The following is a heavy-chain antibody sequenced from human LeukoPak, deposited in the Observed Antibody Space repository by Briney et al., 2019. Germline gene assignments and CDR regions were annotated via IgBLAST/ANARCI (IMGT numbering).Heavy chain of an antibody. V-gene: IGHV1-58*02. CDR1: GFTFTSST. CDR2: IVVGSGNT. J-gene: IGHJ4*02. D-gene: IGHD3-10*01. Sequence: TSVKVSCKASGFTFTSSTIQWVRQACGQRLEWIGWIVVGSGNTNYAQKFQERVIITRDMSTTTVYMELSSLRSEDTAVYYCAGTPWFGELTLDYWGQGTLVTVSS. CDR3: AGTPWFGELTLDY.